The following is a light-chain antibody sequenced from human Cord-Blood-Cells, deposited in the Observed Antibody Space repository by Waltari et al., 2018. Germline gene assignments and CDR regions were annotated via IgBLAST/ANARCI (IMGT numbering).Light chain of an antibody. CDR2: AAS. CDR3: QQSYSTPRT. CDR1: QSISSY. V-gene: IGKV1-39*01. J-gene: IGKJ1*01. Sequence: DIQMTQSPSSLSASVGDRVTITCRASQSISSYLNWYQQKPGKAPKLLIYAASSLQSGVPPRFSGSRSGTDYTLTISSRQPEDYATYYCQQSYSTPRTFGQGTKVEIK.